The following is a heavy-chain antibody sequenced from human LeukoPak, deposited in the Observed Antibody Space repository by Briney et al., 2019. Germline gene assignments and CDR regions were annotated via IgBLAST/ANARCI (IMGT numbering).Heavy chain of an antibody. D-gene: IGHD3-3*01. V-gene: IGHV3-23*01. CDR3: ARDPGVVAFHYFDY. CDR1: GFTFSNSA. J-gene: IGHJ4*02. Sequence: GGSLRLSCAASGFTFSNSAMNWVRQAPGKGLEWVSAIGGSGGSTYYADSVKGRFTISRDNSKNTLYLQMNSLRAEDTALYYCARDPGVVAFHYFDYWGQGTLVTVSS. CDR2: IGGSGGST.